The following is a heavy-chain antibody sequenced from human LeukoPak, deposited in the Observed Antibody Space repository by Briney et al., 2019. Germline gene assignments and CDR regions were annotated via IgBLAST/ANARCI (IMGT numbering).Heavy chain of an antibody. J-gene: IGHJ4*02. CDR2: IYNSEST. V-gene: IGHV4-39*01. D-gene: IGHD1/OR15-1a*01. Sequence: SGTLCLTCAVSGGSISSSSYYWGWIRQPPGKGLDWRVTIYNSESTNNNPSLNSRVTISVDTSKAHISLKLTSLTAADTAADYCARNNIVSRSYDYWGQGTLVTVSS. CDR3: ARNNIVSRSYDY. CDR1: GGSISSSSYY.